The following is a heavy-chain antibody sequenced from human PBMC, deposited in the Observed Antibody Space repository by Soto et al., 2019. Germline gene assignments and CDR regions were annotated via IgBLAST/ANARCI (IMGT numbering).Heavy chain of an antibody. CDR1: AFSLSTGGVG. V-gene: IGHV2-5*02. J-gene: IGHJ6*02. CDR2: IYWDDDK. D-gene: IGHD2-21*02. CDR3: LLSRRGGDGLQSYASHDCYGMAV. Sequence: QITLKESGPTLVKPTQPLTLTCTFSAFSLSTGGVGVGWIRQPPGKALEWLALIYWDDDKRYSPTLRSRLTIPKDNAKSHLVHTRANMDPAETATYYSLLSRRGGDGLQSYASHDCYGMAVWGQGTTVTLSS.